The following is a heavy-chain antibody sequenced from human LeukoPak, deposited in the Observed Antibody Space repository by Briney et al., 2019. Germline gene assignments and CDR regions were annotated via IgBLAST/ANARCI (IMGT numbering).Heavy chain of an antibody. CDR1: GFTFGSYA. CDR2: ISGSGGST. CDR3: AKGQSASIAAAARGVDY. D-gene: IGHD6-13*01. V-gene: IGHV3-23*01. J-gene: IGHJ4*02. Sequence: GGSLRLSCAASGFTFGSYAMSWVRQAPGKGLEWVSAISGSGGSTYYADSVKGRFTISRDNSKNTLYLQMNSLRAEDTAVYYCAKGQSASIAAAARGVDYWGQGTLVTVSS.